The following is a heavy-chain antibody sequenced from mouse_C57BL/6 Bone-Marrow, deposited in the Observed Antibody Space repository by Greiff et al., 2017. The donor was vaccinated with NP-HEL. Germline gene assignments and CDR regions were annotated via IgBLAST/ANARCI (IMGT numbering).Heavy chain of an antibody. Sequence: QVQLQQPGAELVKPGASVKLSCKASGYTFTSYWMQWVKQRPGQGLEWIGEIDPSDSYTNYNQKFKGKATLTVDTSSSTAYMQLSSLTSEDSAVYYWAGYDYWYFDVWGTGTTVTVSS. CDR3: AGYDYWYFDV. V-gene: IGHV1-50*01. CDR1: GYTFTSYW. CDR2: IDPSDSYT. D-gene: IGHD2-2*01. J-gene: IGHJ1*03.